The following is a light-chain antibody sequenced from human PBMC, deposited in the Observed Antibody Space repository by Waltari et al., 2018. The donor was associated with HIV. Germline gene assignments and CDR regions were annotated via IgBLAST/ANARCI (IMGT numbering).Light chain of an antibody. V-gene: IGLV2-14*01. CDR3: GTWDSSLSVWL. CDR1: SSDIGIYNY. CDR2: EVS. Sequence: QSALTQPASVSGSPGQSITISCTGTSSDIGIYNYVSWYQQHPGKAPKLMIYEVSNRPSGVSNRFSGSKSGTSATLGITGLQTGDEADYYCGTWDSSLSVWLFGGGTKLTVL. J-gene: IGLJ3*02.